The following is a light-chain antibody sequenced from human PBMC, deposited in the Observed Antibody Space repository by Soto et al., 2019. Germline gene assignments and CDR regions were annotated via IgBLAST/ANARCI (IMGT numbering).Light chain of an antibody. CDR3: QHFNSWSLL. CDR2: GAS. J-gene: IGKJ1*01. V-gene: IGKV3-15*01. Sequence: EIVMPQSPAMLSVSPGDRATLSCRASQHVNNRLAWYQQKAGQPPRLLIYGASTRATGIPARFRGSGSGTEYTLTSSSLQSEDFAVYYCQHFNSWSLLFAQGTKVEIK. CDR1: QHVNNR.